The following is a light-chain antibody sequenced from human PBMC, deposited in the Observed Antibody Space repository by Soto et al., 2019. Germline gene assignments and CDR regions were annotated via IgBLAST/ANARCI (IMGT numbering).Light chain of an antibody. CDR1: SSDVGGYNY. J-gene: IGLJ1*01. Sequence: QSALTQPASVSGSPGQSITISCTGTSSDVGGYNYVSWYQQHPGKAPKVMIYEVSNRPSGISNRFSGSKSGNTASLTISGLQAEDEADYSCSSYTSTSTYVFGTGTKLTVL. V-gene: IGLV2-14*01. CDR3: SSYTSTSTYV. CDR2: EVS.